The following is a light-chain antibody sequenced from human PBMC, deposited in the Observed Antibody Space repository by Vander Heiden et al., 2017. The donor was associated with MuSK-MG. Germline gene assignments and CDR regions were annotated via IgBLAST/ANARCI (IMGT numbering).Light chain of an antibody. Sequence: DIQITQSPSSLSASVGNRVTITCRASQTISSYLNWYQQKPGKAPKLLIYAASSLQSGVPSRVSGRGSETDFTLTISSLQPEDFATCYCRQSNSTTFGPGTKVEIK. V-gene: IGKV1-39*01. J-gene: IGKJ3*01. CDR3: RQSNSTT. CDR2: AAS. CDR1: QTISSY.